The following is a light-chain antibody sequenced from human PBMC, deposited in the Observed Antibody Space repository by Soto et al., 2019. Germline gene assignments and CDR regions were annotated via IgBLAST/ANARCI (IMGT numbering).Light chain of an antibody. CDR1: QTVNSDY. CDR2: ATS. CDR3: RQFGYSPRT. V-gene: IGKV3-20*01. J-gene: IGKJ1*01. Sequence: IVLTHSPGTLSLSPGETATLSCRASQTVNSDYLAWFQQRPGQAPRLLIFATSRRATDIPDRFSGSGSGTDFTLAIRRLEPEDFAVYYCRQFGYSPRTFGQGTKVDIK.